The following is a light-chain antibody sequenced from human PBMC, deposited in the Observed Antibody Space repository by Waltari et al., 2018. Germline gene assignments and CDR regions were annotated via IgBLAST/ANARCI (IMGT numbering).Light chain of an antibody. J-gene: IGKJ1*01. CDR2: GAS. V-gene: IGKV3-20*01. CDR3: QQYGSSPWT. CDR1: QSVSSSY. Sequence: TLSCRASQSVSSSYLAWYQQKPGQAPRLLIYGASSRATGIPDRFSGSGSGTDFTLTISRLEPEDFAVYYCQQYGSSPWTFGQGTKVEIK.